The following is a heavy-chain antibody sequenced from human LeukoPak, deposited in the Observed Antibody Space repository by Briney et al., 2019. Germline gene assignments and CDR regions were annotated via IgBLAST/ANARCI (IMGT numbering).Heavy chain of an antibody. CDR1: GFTFSVAA. V-gene: IGHV3-23*01. D-gene: IGHD6-13*01. J-gene: IGHJ4*02. CDR2: IGASGEST. Sequence: PGGSLRLSCAASGFTFSVAAMTWVRQAPGKGLEWVSLIGASGESTYYADSVKGRFTISRDNSKNTLSLQMNSLRAEDSAMYYCGRLVEAGPAYWGQGTLVTVSS. CDR3: GRLVEAGPAY.